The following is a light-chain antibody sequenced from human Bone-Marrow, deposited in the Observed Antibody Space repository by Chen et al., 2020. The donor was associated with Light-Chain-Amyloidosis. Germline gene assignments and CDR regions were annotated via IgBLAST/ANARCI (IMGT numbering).Light chain of an antibody. CDR3: QSADSSGTYEVI. CDR1: DLPTKY. J-gene: IGLJ2*01. Sequence: SYELTQPPSVSVSPGQTARITCSGDDLPTKYAYWYHQKPGQAPVLVIHRDTEMPSGISERFSGSRSGTTATLTISGVQAEDEADYHCQSADSSGTYEVIFGGGTKLTVL. CDR2: RDT. V-gene: IGLV3-25*03.